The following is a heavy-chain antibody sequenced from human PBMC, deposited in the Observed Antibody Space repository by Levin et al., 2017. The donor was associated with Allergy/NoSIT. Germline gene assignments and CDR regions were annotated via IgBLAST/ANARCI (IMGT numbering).Heavy chain of an antibody. D-gene: IGHD5-18*01. J-gene: IGHJ3*02. CDR3: ARRGALYSSWFSPGAFDI. CDR2: IYPGDSDT. V-gene: IGHV5-51*01. Sequence: GGSLRLSCKASGSTFNTYWIGWVRQMPGKGLEWMGIIYPGDSDTRYSPSFQGQVTISADKSISTAYLQWRSLKASDTAMYYCARRGALYSSWFSPGAFDIWGQGTMVTVSS. CDR1: GSTFNTYW.